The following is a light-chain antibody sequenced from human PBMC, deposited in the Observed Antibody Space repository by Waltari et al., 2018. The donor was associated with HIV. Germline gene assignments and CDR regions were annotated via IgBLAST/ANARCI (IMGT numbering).Light chain of an antibody. CDR2: GNY. CDR3: ASWDASLNDWV. CDR1: TSNIGIKT. J-gene: IGLJ3*02. V-gene: IGLV1-44*01. Sequence: QSVVTQPPSVSGTPGQTVTIPCSGSTSNIGIKTVNWYHHLPDTAPKRLIYGNYHRPSGVPDRFSASKYGTSASLAISGLQSENEADYYCASWDASLNDWVFGGGTKLTVL.